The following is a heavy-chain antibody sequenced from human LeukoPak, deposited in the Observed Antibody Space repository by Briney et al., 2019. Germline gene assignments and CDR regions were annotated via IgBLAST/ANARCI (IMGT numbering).Heavy chain of an antibody. Sequence: ASVKVSCKASGYTFTSYAMHWVRQAPGQRLEWTGWINAGNGNTKYSQKFQGRVTITRDTSASTAYMELSSLRSEDTAVYYCARDSVLLWFGEHNWFDPWGQGTLVTVSS. CDR3: ARDSVLLWFGEHNWFDP. CDR1: GYTFTSYA. J-gene: IGHJ5*02. CDR2: INAGNGNT. V-gene: IGHV1-3*01. D-gene: IGHD3-10*01.